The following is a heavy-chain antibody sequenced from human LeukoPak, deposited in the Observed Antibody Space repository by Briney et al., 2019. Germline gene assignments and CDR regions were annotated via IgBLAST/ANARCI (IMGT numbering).Heavy chain of an antibody. V-gene: IGHV1-69*05. Sequence: SVKVSCKASGGTFSSYAISWVRQAPGQGLEWMGGIIPIFGTANYAQKFQGRVTMTRDTSISTAYMELSGLRSDDTAMYYCARGRSTSITYYFDYWGQGTLVTVSS. CDR2: IIPIFGTA. CDR1: GGTFSSYA. D-gene: IGHD1-14*01. J-gene: IGHJ4*02. CDR3: ARGRSTSITYYFDY.